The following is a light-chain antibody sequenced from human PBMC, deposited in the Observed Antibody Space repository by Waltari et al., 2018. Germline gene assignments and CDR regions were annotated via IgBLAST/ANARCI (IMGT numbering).Light chain of an antibody. J-gene: IGLJ2*01. CDR1: SLSSGD. V-gene: IGLV3-19*01. CDR2: GEN. CDR3: NSRDNRGQGVI. Sequence: SELTQAPAVSVALGQTIRSPCHSDSLSSGDASWDQQQPGTAPILVMFGENNRPSGIPDRFSGSISGSTTSLTITGAQAEDEADYYCNSRDNRGQGVIFGGGTKVTVL.